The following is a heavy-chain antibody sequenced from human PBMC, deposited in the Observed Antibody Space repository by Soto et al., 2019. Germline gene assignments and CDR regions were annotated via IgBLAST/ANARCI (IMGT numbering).Heavy chain of an antibody. D-gene: IGHD5-12*01. Sequence: QVQLVQSGAEVKKPGASVKVSCKASGYTFNSYGISWVRQAPGQGLEWMGWISAYNGNTNYAQKRQGRVTMTTDTSTSTASVELRSLRFDDTAVCYGARSGGYDADYWGQGTLVTVSS. V-gene: IGHV1-18*01. J-gene: IGHJ4*02. CDR1: GYTFNSYG. CDR3: ARSGGYDADY. CDR2: ISAYNGNT.